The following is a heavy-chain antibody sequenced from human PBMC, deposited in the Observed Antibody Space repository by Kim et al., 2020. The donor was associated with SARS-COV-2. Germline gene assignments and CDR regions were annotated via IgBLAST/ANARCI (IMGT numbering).Heavy chain of an antibody. CDR2: INPSGGST. CDR1: GYTFTSYY. V-gene: IGHV1-46*01. Sequence: ASVKVSCKASGYTFTSYYMHWVRQAPGQGLEWMGIINPSGGSTSYEQKFQGRVTMTRDTSTSTVYIELSSLRSEDTAVYYCAREVVVAVTHYYYGMDVWGQGTTVTVSS. J-gene: IGHJ6*02. D-gene: IGHD2-15*01. CDR3: AREVVVAVTHYYYGMDV.